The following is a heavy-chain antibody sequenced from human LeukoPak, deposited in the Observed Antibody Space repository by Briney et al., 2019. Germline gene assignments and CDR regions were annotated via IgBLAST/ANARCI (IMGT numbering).Heavy chain of an antibody. V-gene: IGHV7-4-1*02. CDR3: ARVVRGSSGYRYYFDY. CDR2: INTNTGNP. CDR1: GYTFTNYA. Sequence: ASVKVSCKASGYTFTNYAMNWVRQAPGQGLEWMGWINTNTGNPMYAQGFTGRFVFSLDTSVSTAYLQISSLKAGDTAVYHCARVVRGSSGYRYYFDYWGPGTLVTVSS. J-gene: IGHJ4*02. D-gene: IGHD3-22*01.